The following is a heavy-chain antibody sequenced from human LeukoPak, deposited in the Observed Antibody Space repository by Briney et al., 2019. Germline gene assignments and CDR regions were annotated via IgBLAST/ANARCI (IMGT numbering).Heavy chain of an antibody. Sequence: SETLSLTCAVYGGSFSGYYWSWIRQPPGKGLEWIGEINHSGSTNYNPSLKSRVTISVDTSKNQFSLKLSSVTAAGTAVYCYSIPQHQVLCPLTWYLVDSGQGTLVTVSS. V-gene: IGHV4-34*01. D-gene: IGHD2-2*01. CDR3: SIPQHQVLCPLTWYLVD. CDR1: GGSFSGYY. J-gene: IGHJ4*02. CDR2: INHSGST.